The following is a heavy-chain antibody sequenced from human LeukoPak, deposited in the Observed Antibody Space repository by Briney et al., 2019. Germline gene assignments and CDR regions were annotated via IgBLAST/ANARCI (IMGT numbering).Heavy chain of an antibody. J-gene: IGHJ3*02. CDR3: ARAERGLNWGGQYAFDI. CDR1: GGSISSGGYH. Sequence: SQTLSLTCTVSGGSISSGGYHWSWIRQHPGKGLEWIGYIYYSGSTNYNPSLKSRVTISVDTSKNQFSLKLSSVTAADTAVYYCARAERGLNWGGQYAFDIWGQGTMVTVSS. D-gene: IGHD7-27*01. V-gene: IGHV4-31*03. CDR2: IYYSGST.